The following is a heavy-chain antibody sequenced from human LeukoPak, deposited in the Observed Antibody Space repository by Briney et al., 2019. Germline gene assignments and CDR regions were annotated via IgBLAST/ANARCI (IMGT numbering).Heavy chain of an antibody. CDR2: IIPIFGTA. CDR1: GGTFSSHA. J-gene: IGHJ4*02. CDR3: ARTYCSSTSCYALGDY. Sequence: ASVKVSCKASGGTFSSHAISWVRQAPGQGLEWMGGIIPIFGTANYAQKFQGRVTITADESTSTAYMELSSLRSEDTAVYYCARTYCSSTSCYALGDYWGQGTLVTVSS. D-gene: IGHD2-2*01. V-gene: IGHV1-69*13.